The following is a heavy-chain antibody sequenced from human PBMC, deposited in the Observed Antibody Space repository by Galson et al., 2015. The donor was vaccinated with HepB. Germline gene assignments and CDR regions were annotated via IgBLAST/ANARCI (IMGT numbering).Heavy chain of an antibody. V-gene: IGHV4-34*01. J-gene: IGHJ3*02. CDR2: INHSGST. D-gene: IGHD2-2*01. CDR1: GGSFSGYY. CDR3: ARGLFFADIVVVPRVDAFDI. Sequence: LSLTCAVYGGSFSGYYWSWIRQPPGKGLEWIGEINHSGSTNYNPSLKSRVTISVDTSKNQFSLKLSSVTAADTAVYYCARGLFFADIVVVPRVDAFDIWGQGTMVTVSS.